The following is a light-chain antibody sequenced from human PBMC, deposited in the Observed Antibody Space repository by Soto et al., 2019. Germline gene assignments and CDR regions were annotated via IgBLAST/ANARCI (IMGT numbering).Light chain of an antibody. CDR1: QSVGSL. CDR3: QQRTTWLWT. CDR2: DAS. V-gene: IGKV3-11*01. Sequence: EIVLTQSPGTLSLSPGERAILSCRASQSVGSLLAWYQHNPGQSPRLLIFDASYRAAGIPARFRGSGSGTDFTLTIDSLEPEDFAVYYCQQRTTWLWTFGQGTKVEIK. J-gene: IGKJ1*01.